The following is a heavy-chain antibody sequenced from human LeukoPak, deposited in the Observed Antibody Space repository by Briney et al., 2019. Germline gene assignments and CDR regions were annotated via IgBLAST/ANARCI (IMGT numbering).Heavy chain of an antibody. J-gene: IGHJ4*02. CDR2: MNPNSGNT. V-gene: IGHV1-8*03. CDR1: GYTFTSYD. Sequence: SVKVSCKASGYTFTSYDINWVRQATGQGLEWMGWMNPNSGNTGYAQKFRGRVTITRNTSISTAYMELSSLRSEDTAVYYCAVIVVPAAPGGAPFDYWGQGTLVTVSS. CDR3: AVIVVPAAPGGAPFDY. D-gene: IGHD2-2*01.